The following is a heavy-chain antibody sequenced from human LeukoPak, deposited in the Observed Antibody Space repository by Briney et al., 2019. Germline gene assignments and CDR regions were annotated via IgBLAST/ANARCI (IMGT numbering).Heavy chain of an antibody. Sequence: SETLSLXCTVSGGSISSYYWSWIRQPPGKGLEWIGYIYYSGSTNYNPSLKSRVTISVDTSKNQFSLKLSSVTAADTAVYYCAREEWETYYFDYWGQGTLVTVSS. CDR2: IYYSGST. CDR1: GGSISSYY. J-gene: IGHJ4*02. V-gene: IGHV4-59*01. CDR3: AREEWETYYFDY. D-gene: IGHD1-26*01.